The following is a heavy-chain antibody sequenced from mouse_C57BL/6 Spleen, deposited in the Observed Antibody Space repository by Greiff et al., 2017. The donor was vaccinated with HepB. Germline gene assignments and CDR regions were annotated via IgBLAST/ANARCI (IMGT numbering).Heavy chain of an antibody. V-gene: IGHV1-82*01. J-gene: IGHJ4*01. CDR2: IYPGDGDT. CDR1: GYAFSSSW. D-gene: IGHD5-1-1*01. CDR3: ARHTKGAMDY. Sequence: QVQLQQSGPELVKPGASVKISCKASGYAFSSSWMNWVKQRPGKGLEWIGRIYPGDGDTNYNGKFKGKATLTADKSSSTAYMQLSSLTSEDSAVYFCARHTKGAMDYWGQGTSVTVSS.